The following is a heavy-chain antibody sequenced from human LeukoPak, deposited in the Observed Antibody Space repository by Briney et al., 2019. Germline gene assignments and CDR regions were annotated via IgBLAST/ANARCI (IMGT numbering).Heavy chain of an antibody. J-gene: IGHJ4*02. CDR1: GGTFSSCA. CDR3: ARRPTLTGYYGGYYFDY. Sequence: GASVKVSCKASGGTFSSCAISWVRQAPGQGLEWMGGIIPIFGTANYAQKFQGRVTITADESTSTAYMELSSLRSEDTAVYYCARRPTLTGYYGGYYFDYWGQGTLVTVSS. V-gene: IGHV1-69*13. CDR2: IIPIFGTA. D-gene: IGHD3-9*01.